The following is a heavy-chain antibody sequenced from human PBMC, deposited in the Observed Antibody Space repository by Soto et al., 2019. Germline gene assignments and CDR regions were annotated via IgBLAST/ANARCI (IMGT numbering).Heavy chain of an antibody. V-gene: IGHV3-23*01. Sequence: GGSLRLSCAASGFTFTNVAMTWVRQAPGKGLEWVSTITDSGGSTDYADSVKGRFTISRDNSKRTLYMQMSSLKVEDTAVYYCATDYSSTGYGLVYWGQGALVTVSS. CDR1: GFTFTNVA. CDR2: ITDSGGST. D-gene: IGHD2-2*01. CDR3: ATDYSSTGYGLVY. J-gene: IGHJ4*02.